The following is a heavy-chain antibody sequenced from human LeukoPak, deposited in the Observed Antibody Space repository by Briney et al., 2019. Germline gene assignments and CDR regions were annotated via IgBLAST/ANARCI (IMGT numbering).Heavy chain of an antibody. CDR2: IDGSGSVI. CDR1: GFTFSTYS. CDR3: ARDPPSVTVPPHYFDY. D-gene: IGHD4-11*01. Sequence: PGGSLRLSCAASGFTFSTYSINWVRQAPGRGLEWISYIDGSGSVIYYADSVRGRFTISRDNAKNSPFLQMDSLRAEDTAVYYCARDPPSVTVPPHYFDYWGQGTLVTVSS. V-gene: IGHV3-48*01. J-gene: IGHJ4*02.